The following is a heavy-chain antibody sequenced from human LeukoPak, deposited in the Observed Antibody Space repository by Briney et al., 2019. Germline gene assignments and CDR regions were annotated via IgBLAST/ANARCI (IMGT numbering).Heavy chain of an antibody. D-gene: IGHD2-15*01. V-gene: IGHV3-66*01. CDR3: ARTLAGHFDY. CDR2: IYSGGST. J-gene: IGHJ4*02. Sequence: PGGSLRLSCAASGFTVSSNYMSWVRQAPGKGLEWVSAIYSGGSTYYADSVKGRFTISRDNSKNTLYLQMNSLRAEDTAVYYCARTLAGHFDYWGQGTLVTVSS. CDR1: GFTVSSNY.